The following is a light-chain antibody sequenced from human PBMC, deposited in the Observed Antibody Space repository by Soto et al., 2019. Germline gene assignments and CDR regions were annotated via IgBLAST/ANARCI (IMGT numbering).Light chain of an antibody. CDR1: SSNIGINT. Sequence: QSVLTQPPSASGTPGQRVTISCSGGSSNIGINTVNWYQQVPGTAPKLLIYFNNQRPSGVPDRFSGSKSGTSASLAISGLQSEDEADYYCATWDDSLSGVVFGGGTKVPS. CDR2: FNN. J-gene: IGLJ3*02. CDR3: ATWDDSLSGVV. V-gene: IGLV1-44*01.